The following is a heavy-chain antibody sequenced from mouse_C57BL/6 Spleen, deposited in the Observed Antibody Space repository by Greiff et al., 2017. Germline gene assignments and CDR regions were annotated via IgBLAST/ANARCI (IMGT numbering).Heavy chain of an antibody. Sequence: VQLQQSGAELMKPGASVKLSCKATGYTFTGYWIEWVKQRPGHGLEWIGEILPGSGSTNSNEKFKGKATFTADTSSNTAYMQLSSLTTEDSAIYYCARRGDGNYAMDYWGKGTSVTVSS. CDR3: ARRGDGNYAMDY. CDR2: ILPGSGST. V-gene: IGHV1-9*01. D-gene: IGHD2-1*01. J-gene: IGHJ4*01. CDR1: GYTFTGYW.